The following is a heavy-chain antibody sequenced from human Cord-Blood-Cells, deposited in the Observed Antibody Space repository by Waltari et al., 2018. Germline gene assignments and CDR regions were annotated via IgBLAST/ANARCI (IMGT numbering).Heavy chain of an antibody. J-gene: IGHJ5*02. CDR3: AQHGSSGYYYWFDP. Sequence: QITLKESGPTLVKPTQTLTLTCTFSGFSLSTSGVGVGWISKPPGKALEWLALIYWDDDKRYSPSLKSRLTITKDTSKNQVVLTMTNMDPVDTATYYCAQHGSSGYYYWFDPWGQGTLVTVSS. D-gene: IGHD3-22*01. V-gene: IGHV2-5*02. CDR2: IYWDDDK. CDR1: GFSLSTSGVG.